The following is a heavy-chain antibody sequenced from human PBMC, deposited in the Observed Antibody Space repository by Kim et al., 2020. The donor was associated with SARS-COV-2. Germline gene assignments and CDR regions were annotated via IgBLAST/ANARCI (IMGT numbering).Heavy chain of an antibody. J-gene: IGHJ4*02. V-gene: IGHV3-30*01. Sequence: AASVKGRFTTTTENSRNTLYLQMNSLRAEDTAVYYCARDRIAAAVTFFDYWGQGPLVTVSS. D-gene: IGHD6-13*01. CDR3: ARDRIAAAVTFFDY.